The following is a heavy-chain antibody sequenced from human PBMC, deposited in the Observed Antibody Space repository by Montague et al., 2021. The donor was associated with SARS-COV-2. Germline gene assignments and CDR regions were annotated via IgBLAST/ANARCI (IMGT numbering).Heavy chain of an antibody. Sequence: PALVKPTQTLTLTCTFSGFSLSTSGMCVSWIRQPPGKALEWLALIDWDDDKYYSTSLKTRPTISKDTSKNQVVLTMTNVDPVDTATYYCARSHYDILTGYYTVFDYWGQGTLVTVSS. D-gene: IGHD3-9*01. CDR2: IDWDDDK. J-gene: IGHJ4*02. V-gene: IGHV2-70*01. CDR1: GFSLSTSGMC. CDR3: ARSHYDILTGYYTVFDY.